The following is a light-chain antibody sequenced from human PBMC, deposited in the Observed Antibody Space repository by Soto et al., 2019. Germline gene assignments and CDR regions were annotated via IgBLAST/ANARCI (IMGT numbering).Light chain of an antibody. V-gene: IGLV2-14*01. CDR1: SSDVGGYNF. J-gene: IGLJ1*01. CDR3: SSYTSSSTLPYV. Sequence: QSALTQPASVSGSPGQSNTISCTGTSSDVGGYNFVSWYQQHPGKAPKLMIYEVTHRPSGVSNRFSGSKSGNTASLTISGLQAEDEGDYYCSSYTSSSTLPYVFGTGTKLTVL. CDR2: EVT.